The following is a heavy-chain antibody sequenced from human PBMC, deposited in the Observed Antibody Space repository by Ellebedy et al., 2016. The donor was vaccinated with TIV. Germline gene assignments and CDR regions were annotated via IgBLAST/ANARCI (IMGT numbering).Heavy chain of an antibody. CDR3: ARGRRWLQPGAFDY. CDR2: IYTSGST. Sequence: SQTLSLTCAVYGGSFSGYYWSWIRQPAGKGLEWIGRIYTSGSTNYNPSLKSRVTISVDTSKNQFSLKLSSVTAADTAVYYCARGRRWLQPGAFDYWGQGTLVTVSS. D-gene: IGHD5-24*01. V-gene: IGHV4-59*10. J-gene: IGHJ4*02. CDR1: GGSFSGYY.